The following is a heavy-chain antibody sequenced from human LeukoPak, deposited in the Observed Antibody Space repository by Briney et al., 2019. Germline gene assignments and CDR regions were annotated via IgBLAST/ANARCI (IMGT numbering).Heavy chain of an antibody. J-gene: IGHJ6*03. Sequence: SETLSLTCTVSGGSISSYYWSWIRQPAGKGLEWIGRIYTSGSTNYNPSLKSRVTISVDTSKNQFSLKLSSVTAADTAVYYCATSVTVAPWYYHYMDVWGKGTTVTISS. D-gene: IGHD6-19*01. CDR1: GGSISSYY. CDR2: IYTSGST. V-gene: IGHV4-4*07. CDR3: ATSVTVAPWYYHYMDV.